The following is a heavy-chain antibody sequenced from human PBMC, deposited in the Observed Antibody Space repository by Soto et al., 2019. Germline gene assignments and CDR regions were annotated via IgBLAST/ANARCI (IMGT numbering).Heavy chain of an antibody. CDR1: GGSVSSGSYY. D-gene: IGHD1-26*01. CDR2: IYYSGST. CDR3: ARVSGSYHRDAFDI. Sequence: SETLSLTCTVSGGSVSSGSYYWSWIRQPPGKGLEWIGYIYYSGSTNYNPSLKSRVTISVDTSKNQFSLKLSSVTAADTAVYYCARVSGSYHRDAFDIWGQGTMVTVSS. J-gene: IGHJ3*02. V-gene: IGHV4-61*01.